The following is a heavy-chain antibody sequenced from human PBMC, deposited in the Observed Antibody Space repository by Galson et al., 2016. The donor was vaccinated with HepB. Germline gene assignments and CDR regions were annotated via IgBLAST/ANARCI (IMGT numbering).Heavy chain of an antibody. D-gene: IGHD6-13*01. CDR3: ARQSWSMDYNWFDP. V-gene: IGHV1-46*01. J-gene: IGHJ5*02. CDR2: INPSGGST. CDR1: GYTFTNYY. Sequence: SVKVSCKASGYTFTNYYMHWVRQAPGQGLGWMGMINPSGGSTTYAQKFQGRVTMTRDTSTSTVYMELSSLRSEDTAVYYCARQSWSMDYNWFDPWGQGTLVTVSS.